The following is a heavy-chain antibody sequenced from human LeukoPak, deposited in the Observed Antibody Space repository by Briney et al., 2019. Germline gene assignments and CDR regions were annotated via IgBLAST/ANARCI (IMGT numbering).Heavy chain of an antibody. J-gene: IGHJ4*02. CDR2: IYYSGST. V-gene: IGHV4-39*01. D-gene: IGHD3-10*01. Sequence: SETLSLTCTVSGGSISSSSNYWGWIRQPPGKGLEWIGSIYYSGSTHHNPSLKGRVTILVDTSKNQFSLKLSSVTAADTAVYYCARLNYYDSGSYYFDFWGQGTLVTVSS. CDR3: ARLNYYDSGSYYFDF. CDR1: GGSISSSSNY.